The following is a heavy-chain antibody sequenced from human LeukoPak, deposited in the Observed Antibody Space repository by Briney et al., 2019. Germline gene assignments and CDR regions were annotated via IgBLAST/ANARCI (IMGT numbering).Heavy chain of an antibody. D-gene: IGHD6-19*01. Sequence: SETLPLTCAVYGGSFSGYYWSWIRQPPGKGLEWIGEINHSGSTNYNPSLKSRVTISVDTSKNQFSLKLSSVTAADTAVYYCARLSVAVAVDYWGQGTLVTVSS. J-gene: IGHJ4*02. CDR3: ARLSVAVAVDY. CDR1: GGSFSGYY. CDR2: INHSGST. V-gene: IGHV4-34*01.